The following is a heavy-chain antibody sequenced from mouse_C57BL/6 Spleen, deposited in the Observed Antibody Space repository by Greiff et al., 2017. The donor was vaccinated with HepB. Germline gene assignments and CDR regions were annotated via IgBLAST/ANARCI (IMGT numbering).Heavy chain of an antibody. Sequence: VQVLESGAELVRPGTSVKVSCKASGYAFTNYLIEWVKQRPGQGLEWIGVINPGSGGTNYNEKFKGKGTLTADKSSSTAYIQLSSLTSEDSAVYFCARSRGNYVGYFDYWGQGTTLTVSS. D-gene: IGHD1-1*01. J-gene: IGHJ2*01. CDR2: INPGSGGT. V-gene: IGHV1-54*01. CDR3: ARSRGNYVGYFDY. CDR1: GYAFTNYL.